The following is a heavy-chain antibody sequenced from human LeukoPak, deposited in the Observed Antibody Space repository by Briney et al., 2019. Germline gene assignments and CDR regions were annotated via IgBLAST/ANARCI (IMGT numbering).Heavy chain of an antibody. J-gene: IGHJ4*02. Sequence: ASVRVSCKTSGYTFTDYDITWVRQAPGQGLEWMGRVSPYNGNTYYSQRFQDKVTITKDTSTGTAYMDLRNLRTDDTAMYYCARNGRVRRVVKDLFEYWGQGTLVAVSS. CDR2: VSPYNGNT. V-gene: IGHV1-18*01. D-gene: IGHD3-10*01. CDR1: GYTFTDYD. CDR3: ARNGRVRRVVKDLFEY.